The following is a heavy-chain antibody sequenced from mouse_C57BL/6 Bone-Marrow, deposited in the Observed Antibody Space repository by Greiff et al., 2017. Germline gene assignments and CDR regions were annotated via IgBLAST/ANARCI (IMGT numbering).Heavy chain of an antibody. J-gene: IGHJ4*01. CDR1: GYTFPNSW. CDR3: ARGYYDDYYAMDY. CDR2: IYPGGGYT. D-gene: IGHD2-4*01. V-gene: IGHV1-63*01. Sequence: VQLQQSGAELVRPGTSVKMSCKASGYTFPNSWIGWAKQRPGHGLEWIGDIYPGGGYTNYNEKFKGKATLTADKSSSTAYMQFSSLTSEYAAIYYYARGYYDDYYAMDYWGQGTSVTVSS.